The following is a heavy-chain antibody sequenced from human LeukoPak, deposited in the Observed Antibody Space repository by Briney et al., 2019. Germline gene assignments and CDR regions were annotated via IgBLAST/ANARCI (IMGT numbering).Heavy chain of an antibody. D-gene: IGHD3-22*01. CDR2: IYTGSSDT. CDR1: GYSCTSYW. V-gene: IGHV5-51*01. J-gene: IGHJ6*02. Sequence: PGAPLKISSKGSGYSCTSYWSCCVRQIPGKGLEWMGIIYTGSSDTKYSPSFQGQVTISADKSISTAYLQWSSLKASDTAMYYCARLLYYYDSTAEAMDVWGQGTTVTVSS. CDR3: ARLLYYYDSTAEAMDV.